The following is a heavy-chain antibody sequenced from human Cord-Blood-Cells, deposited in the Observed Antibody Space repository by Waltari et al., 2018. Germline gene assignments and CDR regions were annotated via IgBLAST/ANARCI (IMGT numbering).Heavy chain of an antibody. V-gene: IGHV4-4*07. J-gene: IGHJ1*01. D-gene: IGHD2-2*02. CDR3: ARGRHCSSTSCYTEYFQH. CDR2: IYTRRST. CDR1: GGFHSRHH. Sequence: QLQLQESCPPLVTPSETPALTCSVSGGFHSRHHWDWIRQPVGTGLEWIGRIYTRRSTNYNPSLKSWVTMSVETSKNQFSLKLSSVSAADTAVYYCARGRHCSSTSCYTEYFQHWCQGTLVIVSS.